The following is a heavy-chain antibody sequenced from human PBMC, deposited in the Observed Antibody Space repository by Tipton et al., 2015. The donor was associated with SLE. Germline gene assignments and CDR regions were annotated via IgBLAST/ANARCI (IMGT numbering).Heavy chain of an antibody. V-gene: IGHV4-31*03. CDR2: IYYSANS. J-gene: IGHJ6*03. D-gene: IGHD3-16*01. Sequence: TLSLTCTVSGGYISGGNHYWSWNRQHPGKGLEWIGYIYYSANSYYNPSLKSRVAMSVDTSKNQFSLRLSSVTAADTAVYYCARGGGGYFYYMDVWGEGTTVIVSS. CDR3: ARGGGGYFYYMDV. CDR1: GGYISGGNHY.